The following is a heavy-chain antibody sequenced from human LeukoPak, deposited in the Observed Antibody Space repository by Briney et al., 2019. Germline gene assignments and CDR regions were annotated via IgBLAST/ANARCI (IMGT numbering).Heavy chain of an antibody. D-gene: IGHD6-13*01. CDR2: INSDGSST. J-gene: IGHJ1*01. CDR3: AKGLRAAAGQYFQH. V-gene: IGHV3-74*01. CDR1: GFDVSFNY. Sequence: GGSLRLSCAASGFDVSFNYVGWVRQAPGKGLEWVSRINSDGSSTSYADSVKGRFTISRDNAKNTLYLQMNSLRAEDTAVYYCAKGLRAAAGQYFQHWGQGTLVTVSS.